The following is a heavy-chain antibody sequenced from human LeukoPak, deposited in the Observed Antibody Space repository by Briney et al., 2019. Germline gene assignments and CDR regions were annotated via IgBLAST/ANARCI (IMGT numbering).Heavy chain of an antibody. CDR1: GGTFSSYA. J-gene: IGHJ4*02. Sequence: SVKVSCKASGGTFSSYAISWVRQAPGQGLEWMGGIIPIFGTANYAQKFQGRVTITADESTSTAYMELSSLRSEDTAVYYCARGGWELQSPADFDYWGQGTLVTVSS. CDR3: ARGGWELQSPADFDY. CDR2: IIPIFGTA. V-gene: IGHV1-69*13. D-gene: IGHD1-26*01.